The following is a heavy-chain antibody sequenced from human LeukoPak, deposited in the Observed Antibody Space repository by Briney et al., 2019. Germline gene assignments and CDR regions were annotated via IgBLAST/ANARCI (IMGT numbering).Heavy chain of an antibody. J-gene: IGHJ5*02. CDR1: GGTFSSYA. CDR3: ATLIQYYYGSGSSNWFDP. V-gene: IGHV1-69*13. D-gene: IGHD3-10*01. CDR2: IIPIFGTA. Sequence: SVRVSCKASGGTFSSYAISWVRQAPGQGLEWMGGIIPIFGTANYAQKFQGRVTITADESTSTAYMELSSLRSEDTAVYYCATLIQYYYGSGSSNWFDPWGQGTLVTVSS.